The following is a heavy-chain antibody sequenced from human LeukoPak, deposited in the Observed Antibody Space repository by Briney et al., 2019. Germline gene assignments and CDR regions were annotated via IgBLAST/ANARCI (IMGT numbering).Heavy chain of an antibody. J-gene: IGHJ4*02. CDR3: AKAYHDSGCLIDY. Sequence: GGSLRLSCAVSGISFSNYAMAWVRQAQGKGLEWVASIRNDGATRDYAGSVKGRFTISRDNSKNTLYLQLNSLRAEDTAIYYCAKAYHDSGCLIDYWGRGTLVTVSS. V-gene: IGHV3-23*01. CDR1: GISFSNYA. CDR2: IRNDGATR. D-gene: IGHD6-19*01.